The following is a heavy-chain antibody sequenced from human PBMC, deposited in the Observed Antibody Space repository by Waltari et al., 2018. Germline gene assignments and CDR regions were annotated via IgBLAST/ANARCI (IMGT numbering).Heavy chain of an antibody. D-gene: IGHD6-6*01. V-gene: IGHV4-59*01. CDR3: ARGGGSIAARLGY. CDR1: GGSISSYY. J-gene: IGHJ4*02. CDR2: IYYSGST. Sequence: QVQLQESGPGLVKPSETLSLTCTVSGGSISSYYWSWIRQPPGKGLEWIGYIYYSGSTNYTPSLKIRVTISVDTSKNQFSLKLSSVTAADTAVYYCARGGGSIAARLGYWGQGTLVTVSS.